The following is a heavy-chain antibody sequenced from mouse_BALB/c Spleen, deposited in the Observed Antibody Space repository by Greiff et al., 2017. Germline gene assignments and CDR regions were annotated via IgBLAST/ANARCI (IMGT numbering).Heavy chain of an antibody. Sequence: DVMLVESGGGLVKPGGSLKLSCAASGFTFSSYAMSWVRQSPEKRLEWVAEISSGGSYTYYPDTVTGRFTISRDNAKNTLYLEMSSLRSEDTAMYYCARDGNYPAWFAYWGQGTLVTVSA. J-gene: IGHJ3*01. CDR1: GFTFSSYA. V-gene: IGHV5-9-4*01. CDR2: ISSGGSYT. D-gene: IGHD2-1*01. CDR3: ARDGNYPAWFAY.